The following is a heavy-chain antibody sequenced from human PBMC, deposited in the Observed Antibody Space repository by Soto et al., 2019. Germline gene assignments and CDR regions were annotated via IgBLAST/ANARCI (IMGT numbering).Heavy chain of an antibody. V-gene: IGHV1-18*01. CDR1: GYTFTNFG. CDR2: ISAYNGNT. J-gene: IGHJ4*02. Sequence: QVQLVQSGAEVKKPGASVKVSCKTSGYTFTNFGLSWVRQAPGQGLEWMGWISAYNGNTNYAQNFQGRVTMTTDTSTSTADMELRSLRSDDTAGYYGARGGTPIDYWGQGTLVTLSS. D-gene: IGHD3-16*01. CDR3: ARGGTPIDY.